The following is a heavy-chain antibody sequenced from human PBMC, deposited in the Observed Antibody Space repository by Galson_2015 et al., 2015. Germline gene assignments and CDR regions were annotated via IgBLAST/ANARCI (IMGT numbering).Heavy chain of an antibody. CDR1: GGSISSYY. J-gene: IGHJ5*02. CDR2: IYYSGST. CDR3: AREIIPETGAWFDP. Sequence: LSLTCTVSGGSISSYYWSWIRQPPGKGLEWIGYIYYSGSTNYNPSLKSRVTISVDTSKNQFPLKLSSVTAADTAVYYCAREIIPETGAWFDPWGQGTLVTVSS. D-gene: IGHD2-21*01. V-gene: IGHV4-59*01.